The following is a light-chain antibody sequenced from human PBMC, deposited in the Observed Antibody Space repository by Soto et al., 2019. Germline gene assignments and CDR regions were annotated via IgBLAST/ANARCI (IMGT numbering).Light chain of an antibody. V-gene: IGKV3-15*01. CDR2: AAS. Sequence: VVLTQSPATLSVSPGERAILSFRASQSISINLAWYQQKPGQAPRLLIYAASNRAAGVPARFSGSWSGTEFTLTISSLQSEDFAVYYCQQYNNWITFGQGTRLEIK. CDR3: QQYNNWIT. CDR1: QSISIN. J-gene: IGKJ5*01.